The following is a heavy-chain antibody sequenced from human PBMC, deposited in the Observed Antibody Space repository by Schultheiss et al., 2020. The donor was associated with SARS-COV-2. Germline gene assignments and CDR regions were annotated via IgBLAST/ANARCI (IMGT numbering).Heavy chain of an antibody. CDR1: GYSISSGYY. CDR3: ARDVLTIGTGTYPFP. CDR2: IYHSGST. Sequence: SETLSLTCAVSGYSISSGYYWGWIRQPPGKGLEWVASIYHSGSTYYNPSLKSRVTISVDKSKNQFSLKLSSVTAADTAVYYCARDVLTIGTGTYPFPWGQGTLVTVSS. D-gene: IGHD1-1*01. J-gene: IGHJ5*02. V-gene: IGHV4-38-2*02.